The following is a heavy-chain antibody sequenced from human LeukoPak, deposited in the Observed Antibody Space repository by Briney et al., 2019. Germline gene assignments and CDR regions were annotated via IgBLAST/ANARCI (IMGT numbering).Heavy chain of an antibody. Sequence: SETLSLTCVVYGGSFSGYYWSWIRQPPGKGLEWIGEINHSGSTNYNPSLKSRVTISVDTSKNQFSLKLSSVTAADTAVYYCARRYDFWSGYYIDYWGQGTLVTVSS. V-gene: IGHV4-34*01. CDR2: INHSGST. CDR1: GGSFSGYY. J-gene: IGHJ4*02. CDR3: ARRYDFWSGYYIDY. D-gene: IGHD3-3*01.